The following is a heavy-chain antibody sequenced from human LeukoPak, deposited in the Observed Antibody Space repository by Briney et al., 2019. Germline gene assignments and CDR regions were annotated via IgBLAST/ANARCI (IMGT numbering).Heavy chain of an antibody. CDR2: ISGSGGST. J-gene: IGHJ4*02. Sequence: GGSLRLSCAASGFTFSSYAMSWVRQAPGKGLEWVSGISGSGGSTYYADSVKGRFTISRDNSKNTLYLQMNSLRVEDTAVYYCAKDFPQVPQDYYDSICYFDYWGQGTLVTVSS. CDR1: GFTFSSYA. CDR3: AKDFPQVPQDYYDSICYFDY. D-gene: IGHD3-22*01. V-gene: IGHV3-23*01.